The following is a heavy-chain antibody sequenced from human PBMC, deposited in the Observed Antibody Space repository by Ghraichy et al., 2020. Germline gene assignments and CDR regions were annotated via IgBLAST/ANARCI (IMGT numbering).Heavy chain of an antibody. V-gene: IGHV3-30*18. CDR2: ISYDGSNK. Sequence: GGSLRLSCAASGFIFSVYGMHWVRQAPGKGLEWVAVISYDGSNKYYSDSVKGRFTISRDNSKNTLFLQMNSLRAEDTAVYYCAKEIAVADHFDYWGQGTLVTVSS. D-gene: IGHD6-19*01. CDR3: AKEIAVADHFDY. J-gene: IGHJ4*02. CDR1: GFIFSVYG.